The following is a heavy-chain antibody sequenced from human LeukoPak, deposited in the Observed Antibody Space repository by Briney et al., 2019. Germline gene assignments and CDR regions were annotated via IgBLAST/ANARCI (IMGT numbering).Heavy chain of an antibody. J-gene: IGHJ4*02. Sequence: SVKVSCKASGGTFSSYAISWVRQAPGQGLEWMGRIIPILGIANYAQKFQGRVTITADRSTSTAYMELSSLRSEDTAVYYCARDRGTGLFDYWGQGTLVTVSS. V-gene: IGHV1-69*04. CDR3: ARDRGTGLFDY. CDR1: GGTFSSYA. D-gene: IGHD2-8*02. CDR2: IIPILGIA.